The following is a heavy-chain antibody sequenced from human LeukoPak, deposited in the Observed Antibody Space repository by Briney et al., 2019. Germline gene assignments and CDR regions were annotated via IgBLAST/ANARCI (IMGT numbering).Heavy chain of an antibody. V-gene: IGHV1-46*01. D-gene: IGHD1-26*01. CDR3: ARDNSVGDNAWWFDP. J-gene: IGHJ5*02. CDR2: INPTGGST. CDR1: GYTFTSYD. Sequence: PRASVKVSCKASGYTFTSYDINWVRQATGQGLEWMGLINPTGGSTGYARKFQGRVTMTRDMSTSTDYMELSSLRSEDTAIYYCARDNSVGDNAWWFDPWGQGTLVTVSS.